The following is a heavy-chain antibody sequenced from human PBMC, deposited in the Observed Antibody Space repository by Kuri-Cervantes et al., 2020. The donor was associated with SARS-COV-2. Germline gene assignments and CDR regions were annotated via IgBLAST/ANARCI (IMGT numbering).Heavy chain of an antibody. CDR3: ARDRAGELLGFDY. CDR2: INPNSGGT. J-gene: IGHJ4*02. V-gene: IGHV1-2*02. Sequence: ASVKVPCKASGYTFTGYYMHWVRQAPGQGLEWMGWINPNSGGTNYAQKFQGRVTMTRDTSIITAYMELSRLRSDDTAVYYCARDRAGELLGFDYWGQGTLVTVSS. D-gene: IGHD1-26*01. CDR1: GYTFTGYY.